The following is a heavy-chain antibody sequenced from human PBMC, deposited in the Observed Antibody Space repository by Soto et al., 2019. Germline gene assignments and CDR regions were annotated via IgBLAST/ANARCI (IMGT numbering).Heavy chain of an antibody. CDR2: INAGNGNT. D-gene: IGHD6-13*01. Sequence: ASVKVSCKASGYTFTSYAMHWVRQAPGQRLEWMGWINAGNGNTKYSQKFQGRVTITRDTSASTAYMELSSLRSEDTAVYYCACIAAAYYGMDVWGQGTTVTVSS. CDR1: GYTFTSYA. V-gene: IGHV1-3*01. CDR3: ACIAAAYYGMDV. J-gene: IGHJ6*02.